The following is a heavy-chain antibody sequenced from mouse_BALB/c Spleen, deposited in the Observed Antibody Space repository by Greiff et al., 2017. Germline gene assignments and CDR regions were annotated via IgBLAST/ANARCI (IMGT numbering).Heavy chain of an antibody. CDR1: GYTFTSYW. CDR3: AREGGFYLDY. J-gene: IGHJ2*01. CDR2: IYPGDGDT. Sequence: QVQLKQSGAELARPGASVKLSCKASGYTFTSYWMQWVKQRPGQGLEWIGAIYPGDGDTRYTQKFTGKATLTADKSSSTAYMQLSSLASEDSAVYYCAREGGFYLDYWGQGTTLTVSS. V-gene: IGHV1-87*01.